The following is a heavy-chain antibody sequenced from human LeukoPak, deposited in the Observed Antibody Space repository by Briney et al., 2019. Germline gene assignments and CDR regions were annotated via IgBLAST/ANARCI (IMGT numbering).Heavy chain of an antibody. CDR1: GYIFTNYG. CDR2: IRAYNRNT. D-gene: IGHD3-10*01. V-gene: IGHV1-18*01. J-gene: IGHJ3*02. CDR3: ARAGAALTDEPFDI. Sequence: ASVKVSCKASGYIFTNYGITWVRQAPGQELEWMGYIRAYNRNTDFTKSLQGRVTIPTDTSTSTAYMELRSLTSDDTAVYFCARAGAALTDEPFDIWGQGTMVTVSS.